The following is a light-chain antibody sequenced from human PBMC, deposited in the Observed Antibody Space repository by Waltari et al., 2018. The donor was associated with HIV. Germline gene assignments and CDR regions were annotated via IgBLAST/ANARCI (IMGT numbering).Light chain of an antibody. Sequence: EIVLTQSPDTLSLSPGERATLSCRASQSVSSNYLAWYQQKPGQAPRLLIYDASSRATGIPDRFSGSGSGTDFTLTISRLEPEDFAVYYCQQYDSSPPRFTFGPGTKVDIK. CDR3: QQYDSSPPRFT. J-gene: IGKJ3*01. V-gene: IGKV3-20*01. CDR1: QSVSSNY. CDR2: DAS.